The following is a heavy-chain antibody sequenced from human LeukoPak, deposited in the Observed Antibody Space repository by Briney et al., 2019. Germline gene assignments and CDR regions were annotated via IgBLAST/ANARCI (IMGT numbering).Heavy chain of an antibody. V-gene: IGHV4-38-2*02. Sequence: PSETLSLTCTVSGYSISSGYYWGWIRQPPGKGLEWIGSIYHSGSTYYNPSLKSRVTISVDTSKNQFSLKLSSVTAADTAVYYCARLYYGSGSYYNNYYYYMDVWGKGTTVTVSS. CDR3: ARLYYGSGSYYNNYYYYMDV. CDR2: IYHSGST. CDR1: GYSISSGYY. D-gene: IGHD3-10*01. J-gene: IGHJ6*03.